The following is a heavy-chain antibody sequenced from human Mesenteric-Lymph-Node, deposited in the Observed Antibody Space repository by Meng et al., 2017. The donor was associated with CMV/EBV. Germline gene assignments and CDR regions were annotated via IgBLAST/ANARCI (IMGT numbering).Heavy chain of an antibody. CDR2: IHSDGSST. CDR1: GFTFSSNW. CDR3: ARGDCSTTSCYAYYGMDV. Sequence: GESLKISCAASGFTFSSNWMHWVRQAPGKGLVWVSRIHSDGSSTTYADSVKGRFTISRDNAKNTLYLQMNSLRAEDTAIYYCARGDCSTTSCYAYYGMDVWGRGTTVTVSS. D-gene: IGHD2-2*01. J-gene: IGHJ6*02. V-gene: IGHV3-74*01.